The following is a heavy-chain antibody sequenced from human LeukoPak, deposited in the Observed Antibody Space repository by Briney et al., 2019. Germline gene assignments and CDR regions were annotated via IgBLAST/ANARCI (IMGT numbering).Heavy chain of an antibody. CDR2: ISGDGSMT. CDR3: ARGGPYYDGSGPLDA. J-gene: IGHJ6*04. D-gene: IGHD3-16*01. Sequence: GGSLRLSCAASGFTFGDYAMHWVRPVLGEGLEWVSLISGDGSMTYYADSVKGRFTISRVNSENSLYLQLNSLTTEDTAFFYCARGGPYYDGSGPLDAWGKGTTVTVSS. V-gene: IGHV3-43*02. CDR1: GFTFGDYA.